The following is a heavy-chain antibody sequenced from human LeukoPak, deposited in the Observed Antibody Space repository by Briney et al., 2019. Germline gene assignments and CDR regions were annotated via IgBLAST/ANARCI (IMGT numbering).Heavy chain of an antibody. V-gene: IGHV3-7*01. CDR3: ARVPRSYGLYYYYYYGMDV. J-gene: IGHJ6*02. CDR1: GFTFSIYW. D-gene: IGHD5-18*01. CDR2: IKQDGSEK. Sequence: GGSLRLSCAASGFTFSIYWMSWVRQAPGKGLEWVANIKQDGSEKYYVDSVKGRFTISRDNSKNTLYLQMNSLRAEDTAVYYCARVPRSYGLYYYYYYGMDVWGQGTTVTVSS.